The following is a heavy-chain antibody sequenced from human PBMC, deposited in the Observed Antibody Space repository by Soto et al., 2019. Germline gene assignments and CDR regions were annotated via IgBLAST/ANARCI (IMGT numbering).Heavy chain of an antibody. V-gene: IGHV3-23*01. J-gene: IGHJ4*02. CDR3: AKVERMTPYTHLR. Sequence: DVQVLESGGGLVQPGGSLRLSCEASGFTISNYGMAWVRQAPGKGLEWVSAISGRDAYTYYADSVKGRFTISRDNSKNTLYLQMSSLTAEDMALYYCAKVERMTPYTHLRWGQGTLVTVSS. D-gene: IGHD1-1*01. CDR1: GFTISNYG. CDR2: ISGRDAYT.